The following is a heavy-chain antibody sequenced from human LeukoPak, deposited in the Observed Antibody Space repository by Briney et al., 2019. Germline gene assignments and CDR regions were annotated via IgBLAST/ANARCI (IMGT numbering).Heavy chain of an antibody. CDR1: GGSISTYY. Sequence: SETLSLTCTVSGGSISTYYWTWIRQPPGKGLEWIGYIYDSGTTNYNPSLKSRVTISVDTSKNQFSLKLSSVTAADTAVYYCAIRIAELGYWGQGTLVTVSS. D-gene: IGHD6-13*01. V-gene: IGHV4-59*12. CDR3: AIRIAELGY. J-gene: IGHJ4*02. CDR2: IYDSGTT.